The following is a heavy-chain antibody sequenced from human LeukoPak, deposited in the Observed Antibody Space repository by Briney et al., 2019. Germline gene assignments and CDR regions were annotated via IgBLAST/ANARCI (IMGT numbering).Heavy chain of an antibody. Sequence: GGSLRLSCAASGFTFSSYAMSWVRQAPGKGLEWVSAISGSGGSTYYADSVKGRFTISRDNSKNTLYLQMDSLRAEDTAVYYCAKAGSLDYGDYDLDYWGQGTLVTVSS. D-gene: IGHD4-17*01. CDR3: AKAGSLDYGDYDLDY. CDR1: GFTFSSYA. J-gene: IGHJ4*02. V-gene: IGHV3-23*01. CDR2: ISGSGGST.